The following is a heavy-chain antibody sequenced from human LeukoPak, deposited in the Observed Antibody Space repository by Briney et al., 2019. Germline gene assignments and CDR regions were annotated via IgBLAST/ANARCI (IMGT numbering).Heavy chain of an antibody. J-gene: IGHJ6*03. CDR1: GHSISSGYY. CDR2: IYRSGTP. CDR3: ARDLYNWGNYYYYYMDV. V-gene: IGHV4-38-2*02. D-gene: IGHD7-27*01. Sequence: PSETLSLTCSVSGHSISSGYYWGWIRQPPGKGLEWIASIYRSGTPYYSPSLKSRGTISVDTSKNQFSLKLTSVTAADTAVYYCARDLYNWGNYYYYYMDVWGKGTTVTVSS.